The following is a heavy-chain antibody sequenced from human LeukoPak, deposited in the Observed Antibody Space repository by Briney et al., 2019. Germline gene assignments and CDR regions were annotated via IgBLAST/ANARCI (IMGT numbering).Heavy chain of an antibody. CDR1: GFTFSSYE. Sequence: QPGGSLRLSCAASGFTFSSYEMNWVRQAPGKGLEWVSYISSSGSTIYYADSVKGRFTISRDNAKNSLYLQMNSPRAEDTAVYYCARNYYDSSGPMSAFDIWGQGTMVTVSS. V-gene: IGHV3-48*03. D-gene: IGHD3-22*01. CDR2: ISSSGSTI. CDR3: ARNYYDSSGPMSAFDI. J-gene: IGHJ3*02.